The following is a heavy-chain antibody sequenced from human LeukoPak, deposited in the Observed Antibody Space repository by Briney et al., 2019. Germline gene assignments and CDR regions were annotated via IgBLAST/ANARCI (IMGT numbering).Heavy chain of an antibody. V-gene: IGHV3-9*01. J-gene: IGHJ4*02. Sequence: GGSLRLSCAASGFTFDDYAMHWVRQAPGKGLEWVSGISWNSGNIGYADSVKGRFTIFRDNAKNSLYLQMNSLRAEDTALYYCTKGYCISTSCFTDYWGQGTLVTVSS. CDR3: TKGYCISTSCFTDY. D-gene: IGHD2-2*02. CDR1: GFTFDDYA. CDR2: ISWNSGNI.